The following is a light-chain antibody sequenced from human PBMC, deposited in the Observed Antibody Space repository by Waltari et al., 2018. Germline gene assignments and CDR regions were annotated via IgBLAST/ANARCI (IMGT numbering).Light chain of an antibody. CDR1: NFNVVSNV. Sequence: QSVLTQPPSASGTPGQRVTLSCSGSNFNVVSNVVNWYQQLPGPAPKLLIYGNNQRPSGAPDRFSGSKSGTSSSLAISGLQSDDEADYHCATWDGSLNAVLFGGGTKLSVL. CDR3: ATWDGSLNAVL. V-gene: IGLV1-44*01. CDR2: GNN. J-gene: IGLJ2*01.